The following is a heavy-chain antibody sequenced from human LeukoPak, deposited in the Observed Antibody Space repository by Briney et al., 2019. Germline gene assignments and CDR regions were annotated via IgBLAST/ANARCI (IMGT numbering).Heavy chain of an antibody. CDR3: TREEGGSYSLH. D-gene: IGHD1-26*01. J-gene: IGHJ4*02. CDR2: IGQDGSDK. Sequence: GGSLRLSCAAAGLTFSNIWMTWVRQAPGKGLEWVANIGQDGSDKNYVDSVKGRFAISRDNAKNSLYLQMNSLRAEDTAVYYCTREEGGSYSLHWGQETLVTVSS. CDR1: GLTFSNIW. V-gene: IGHV3-7*05.